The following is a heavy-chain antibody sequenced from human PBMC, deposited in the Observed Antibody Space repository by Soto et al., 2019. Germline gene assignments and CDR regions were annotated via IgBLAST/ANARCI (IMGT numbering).Heavy chain of an antibody. CDR1: GGSISTNIYY. CDR3: ARHSHEDHGDPNWFDP. J-gene: IGHJ5*02. Sequence: QVQLQESGPGLVWPSETLSLTCTVSGGSISTNIYYWGWIRQPPGKGLEWIGSIYYTGNTFYNPSLKSRVTLSVDTSENQFSLRLSYVTAADTAVYYCARHSHEDHGDPNWFDPWGQGTLVTVSS. CDR2: IYYTGNT. D-gene: IGHD4-17*01. V-gene: IGHV4-39*01.